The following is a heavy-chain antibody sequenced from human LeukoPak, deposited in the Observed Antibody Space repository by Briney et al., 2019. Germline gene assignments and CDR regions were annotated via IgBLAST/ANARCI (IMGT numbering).Heavy chain of an antibody. D-gene: IGHD1-26*01. V-gene: IGHV4-39*01. CDR1: GGSISSSSYY. CDR2: IYYSGST. CDR3: ASCPLRQYSGSYLAVPPRSD. Sequence: SETLSLTCTVSGGSISSSSYYWGWIRQPPGKGLEWIGSIYYSGSTYYNPSLKSRVTISVDTSKNQFSLKLSSVTAADTAVYYCASCPLRQYSGSYLAVPPRSDWGQGTLVTVSS. J-gene: IGHJ4*02.